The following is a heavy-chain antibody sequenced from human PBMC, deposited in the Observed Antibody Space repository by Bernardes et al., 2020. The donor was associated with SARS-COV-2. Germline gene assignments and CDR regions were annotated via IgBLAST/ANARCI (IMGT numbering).Heavy chain of an antibody. J-gene: IGHJ6*02. CDR3: ARDSPGGHYYNGMDV. CDR2: IYIGGST. Sequence: GGSLRLSCALSGFSVSNNYMSWVRQAPGKGLEWVAVIYIGGSTHQADSVKGRFSISRDSSKNMLYLQMNGLRVDDTGVYYCARDSPGGHYYNGMDVWGQGTTVTVSS. V-gene: IGHV3-66*01. CDR1: GFSVSNNY.